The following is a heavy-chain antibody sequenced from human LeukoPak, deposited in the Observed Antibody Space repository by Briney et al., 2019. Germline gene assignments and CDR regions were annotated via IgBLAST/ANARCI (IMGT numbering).Heavy chain of an antibody. V-gene: IGHV1-8*01. J-gene: IGHJ5*02. D-gene: IGHD2-15*01. CDR1: GYTFTSYD. CDR3: ARGQRVVVAVHEP. CDR2: MNPNSGNT. Sequence: AASVKVSCKASGYTFTSYDINWMRQATGQGLELMGWMNPNSGNTGYAQKFQGRVTMTRNTSISTAYMELSSLRSEDTAVYYCARGQRVVVAVHEPWGQGTLVTVSS.